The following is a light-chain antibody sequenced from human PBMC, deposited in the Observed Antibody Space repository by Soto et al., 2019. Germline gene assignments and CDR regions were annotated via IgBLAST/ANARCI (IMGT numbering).Light chain of an antibody. CDR2: GAS. V-gene: IGKV3-20*01. J-gene: IGKJ1*01. CDR1: RGVSANY. Sequence: NLLTQSPGTLSLSPGEGATLSCRAGRGVSANYLAWYQQKPGQAPTLLIYGASIRAAGIPDRFSGSGSGTDFTLTIRRLEPDDFAVYYCQQYGSSPRTFGQGTKVDIK. CDR3: QQYGSSPRT.